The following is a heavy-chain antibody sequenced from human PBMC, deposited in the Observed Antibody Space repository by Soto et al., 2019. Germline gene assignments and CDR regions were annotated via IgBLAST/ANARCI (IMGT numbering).Heavy chain of an antibody. CDR2: IYYGGST. CDR1: GGSVSSGSYY. V-gene: IGHV4-61*01. CDR3: AREYGDYPYWFDP. Sequence: QVQLQESGPGLVKPSETLSLTCTVSGGSVSSGSYYWSWIRQPPGKGLEWIGYIYYGGSTNYNPSLKSRVTQAVHTSKNQFSLQLSSVTAADTAVYYCAREYGDYPYWFDPWGQGTLVTVSS. J-gene: IGHJ5*02. D-gene: IGHD4-17*01.